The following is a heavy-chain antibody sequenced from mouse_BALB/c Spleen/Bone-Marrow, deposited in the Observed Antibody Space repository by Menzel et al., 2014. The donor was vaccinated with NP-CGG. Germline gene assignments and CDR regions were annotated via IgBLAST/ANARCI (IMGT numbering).Heavy chain of an antibody. CDR1: GFTFTDYY. D-gene: IGHD2-1*01. CDR2: IRNKANGHTT. Sequence: EVKVEESGGGLVQPGGSLRLSCAPSGFTFTDYYMSWVRQPPGKALEWLVFIRNKANGHTTEYSVSVKGRFTISRDNSQSILYLQMNTLRAEDSATYYCARDYGNYVRFAYWGQGTLVTVSA. J-gene: IGHJ3*01. CDR3: ARDYGNYVRFAY. V-gene: IGHV7-3*02.